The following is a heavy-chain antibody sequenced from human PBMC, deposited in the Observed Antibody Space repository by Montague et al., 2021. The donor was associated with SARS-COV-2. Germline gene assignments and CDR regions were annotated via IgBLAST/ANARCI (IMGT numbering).Heavy chain of an antibody. V-gene: IGHV4-38-2*02. CDR2: TYHSGST. Sequence: SETLSLTCTVSGYSISSGYYWGWIRQPPGKGLEWIGSTYHSGSTYYNPSLKSRVTISVDTSKNQFSLRLSSVTAADTAVYYCARGHYDILTGYYTPPLNWGQGTLVTVSS. J-gene: IGHJ4*02. D-gene: IGHD3-9*01. CDR3: ARGHYDILTGYYTPPLN. CDR1: GYSISSGYY.